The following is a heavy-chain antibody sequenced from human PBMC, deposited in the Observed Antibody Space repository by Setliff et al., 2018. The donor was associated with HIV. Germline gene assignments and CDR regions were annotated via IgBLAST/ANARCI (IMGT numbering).Heavy chain of an antibody. D-gene: IGHD3-9*01. CDR3: ARERHDILTGYYNSFDY. Sequence: SVKVSCKASGGTFSSYVISWVRQAPGQGPEWMGGIIPMYGIANYAQKFQGRVTITADESTSTAYMELSSLRSEDTAVYYCARERHDILTGYYNSFDYWGQGTLVTVSS. CDR2: IIPMYGIA. J-gene: IGHJ4*02. V-gene: IGHV1-69*13. CDR1: GGTFSSYV.